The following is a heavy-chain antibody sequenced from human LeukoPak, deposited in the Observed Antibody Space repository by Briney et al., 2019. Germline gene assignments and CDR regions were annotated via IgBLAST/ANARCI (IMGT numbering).Heavy chain of an antibody. CDR3: TDFGY. CDR2: IKSTTDGATT. V-gene: IGHV3-15*07. Sequence: GGSLRLSCAASGFTFSNAWMNWVRQAPGKGLEWVGRIKSTTDGATTDYAAPVKGRFTTSRDDSKNTLYLQMNSLKNEDTAVYHCTDFGYWGQGTLVTVSS. J-gene: IGHJ4*02. D-gene: IGHD3/OR15-3a*01. CDR1: GFTFSNAW.